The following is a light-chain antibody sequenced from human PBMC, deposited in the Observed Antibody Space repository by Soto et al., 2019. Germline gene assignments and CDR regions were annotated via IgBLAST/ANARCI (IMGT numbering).Light chain of an antibody. CDR2: KAS. CDR3: QQYLSYPIT. Sequence: DIQMTQSPSTLSASVGDRVTITCRASQSISSWLAWYQQKPGKAPKSLIYKASSLESGVPSSFSGSGSGTDFTLTISSLQSDDFATYYCQQYLSYPITFGQGTRLEIK. CDR1: QSISSW. J-gene: IGKJ5*01. V-gene: IGKV1-5*03.